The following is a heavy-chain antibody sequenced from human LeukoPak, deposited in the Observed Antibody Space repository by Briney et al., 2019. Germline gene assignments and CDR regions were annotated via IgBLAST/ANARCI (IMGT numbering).Heavy chain of an antibody. Sequence: GGSLRLSCAASGFTFSSYTMNWVRQAPGKGLEWVSSISSSSSYIYYADSVKGRFTISRDNAKNTLYLQMNGLRAEDSAVYYGERGHWFDPWGQGTLVTVSS. V-gene: IGHV3-21*01. J-gene: IGHJ5*02. CDR3: ERGHWFDP. CDR2: ISSSSSYI. CDR1: GFTFSSYT.